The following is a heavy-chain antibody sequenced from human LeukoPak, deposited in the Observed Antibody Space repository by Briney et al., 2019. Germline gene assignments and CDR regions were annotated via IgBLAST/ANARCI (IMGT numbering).Heavy chain of an antibody. CDR2: IYYSGGT. CDR1: GGSINYYY. Sequence: SETLSLTCTVSGGSINYYYWMWIRQPPGKGLEWVGYIYYSGGTHYNPSLKSRVSILLDTPKNHFPLKLTALTAGDRAVYYCARESPGAGHFDYWGEGSLVTVSS. J-gene: IGHJ4*02. D-gene: IGHD7-27*01. CDR3: ARESPGAGHFDY. V-gene: IGHV4-59*01.